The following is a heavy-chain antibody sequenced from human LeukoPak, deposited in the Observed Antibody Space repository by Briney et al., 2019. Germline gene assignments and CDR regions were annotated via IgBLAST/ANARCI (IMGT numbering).Heavy chain of an antibody. CDR1: GGSISNFY. CDR2: IHYSGST. V-gene: IGHV4-59*01. D-gene: IGHD5-12*01. J-gene: IGHJ4*02. Sequence: PSETLSLTCSVFGGSISNFYWSWIRQPPGKGLEWIGYIHYSGSTNYNPSLKSRDTISVDTSKNQFSLKLTSVTAEDTAVYYCARALYSGYDYWGQGTLVTVSS. CDR3: ARALYSGYDY.